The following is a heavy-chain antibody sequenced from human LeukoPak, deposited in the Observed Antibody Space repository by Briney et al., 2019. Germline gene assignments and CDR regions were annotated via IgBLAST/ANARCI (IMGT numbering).Heavy chain of an antibody. Sequence: GGSLRLSCAASGFTFSTYTMIWVRQAPGKGLEWVSYITGTSTIYYADSVKGRFTISRDNAKNSLYLQMNSLRAEDTAVYYCTTGIAAAGTDYWGQGTLVTVSS. D-gene: IGHD6-13*01. J-gene: IGHJ4*02. V-gene: IGHV3-48*01. CDR1: GFTFSTYT. CDR3: TTGIAAAGTDY. CDR2: ITGTSTI.